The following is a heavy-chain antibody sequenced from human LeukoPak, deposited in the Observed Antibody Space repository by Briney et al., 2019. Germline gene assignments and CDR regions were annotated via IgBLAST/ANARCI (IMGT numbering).Heavy chain of an antibody. J-gene: IGHJ4*02. CDR1: GFTFGDYA. V-gene: IGHV3-49*04. D-gene: IGHD6-19*01. Sequence: GGSLRLSCTASGFTFGDYAISWVRQAPGKGLEWVGFIRSKAYGGTTEYAASVKGRFTISRDDSKSIAYLQMNSLKTEDTAVYYCTRVSGWYGGYFDYWGQGTLVTVSS. CDR3: TRVSGWYGGYFDY. CDR2: IRSKAYGGTT.